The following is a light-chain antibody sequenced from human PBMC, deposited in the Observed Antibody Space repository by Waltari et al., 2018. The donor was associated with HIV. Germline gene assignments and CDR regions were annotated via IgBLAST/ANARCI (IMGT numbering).Light chain of an antibody. CDR2: EVT. V-gene: IGLV2-8*01. J-gene: IGLJ2*01. Sequence: QSALTQPPSASGSPGHSVTLPCTGTRSDVGAYNYVSWYQQHPGKAPKLIIYEVTKRPSGVPDRFSASKSGNTASLTVSGLQTDDEADYYCSSYAGSNTLIFGGGTNLIVL. CDR1: RSDVGAYNY. CDR3: SSYAGSNTLI.